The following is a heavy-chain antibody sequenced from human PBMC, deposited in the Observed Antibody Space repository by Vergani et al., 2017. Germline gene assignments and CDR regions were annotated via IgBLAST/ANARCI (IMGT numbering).Heavy chain of an antibody. J-gene: IGHJ6*03. D-gene: IGHD3/OR15-3a*01. Sequence: QVQLQESGPGLVKPSQTLSLTCTLSGDAISRDTYSWNWVRQPPGKPLEWIGSVYYSGTPYYNPSLGGRVTMSIDKSKNHFSLTLTSVTAADSAFYFCARGQTGYSRDWSTYFFYMDVWGKGTTVTVSS. CDR2: VYYSGTP. CDR1: GDAISRDTYS. V-gene: IGHV4-30-4*07. CDR3: ARGQTGYSRDWSTYFFYMDV.